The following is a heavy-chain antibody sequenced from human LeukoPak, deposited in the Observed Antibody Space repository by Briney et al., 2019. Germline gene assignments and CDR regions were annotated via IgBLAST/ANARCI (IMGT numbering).Heavy chain of an antibody. V-gene: IGHV4-39*07. CDR3: ARDNRVDIVATITIGGRWFDP. J-gene: IGHJ5*02. CDR1: GGSISSSSYY. D-gene: IGHD5-12*01. Sequence: SEILSLTCTVSGGSISSSSYYWGWIRQPPGKGLEWIGSIYYSGSTYYNPSLKSRVTISVDTSKNQFSLKLSSVTAADTAVYYCARDNRVDIVATITIGGRWFDPWGQGTLVTVSS. CDR2: IYYSGST.